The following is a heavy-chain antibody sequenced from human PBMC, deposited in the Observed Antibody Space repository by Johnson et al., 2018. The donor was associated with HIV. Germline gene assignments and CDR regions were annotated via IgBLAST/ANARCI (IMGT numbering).Heavy chain of an antibody. D-gene: IGHD5-24*01. J-gene: IGHJ3*01. CDR1: GFTVSSNY. V-gene: IGHV3-53*02. CDR2: SGSGHST. Sequence: VQLVETGGGLIQPGGSLRLSCAASGFTVSSNYMSWVRQAPGKGLEWVSAISGSGHSTYYADSVTGRFTISRDNSKNTLYLQMNSLRAEDTAVYFCARGCRDGYTCDVFDVWGQGTRV. CDR3: ARGCRDGYTCDVFDV.